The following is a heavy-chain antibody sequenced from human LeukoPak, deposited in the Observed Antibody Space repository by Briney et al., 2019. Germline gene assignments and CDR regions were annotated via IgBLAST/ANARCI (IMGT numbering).Heavy chain of an antibody. D-gene: IGHD3-10*01. J-gene: IGHJ4*02. CDR2: INPNSGGT. CDR3: AREEGFGEFHFDY. Sequence: ASVKVSCKASGYTFTGYYMHWVRQAPGQGLEWMGWINPNSGGTNYAQKFQGRVTMTRDTSISTAYMELSTLRSDDTAVYYCAREEGFGEFHFDYWGQGTLVTVSS. CDR1: GYTFTGYY. V-gene: IGHV1-2*02.